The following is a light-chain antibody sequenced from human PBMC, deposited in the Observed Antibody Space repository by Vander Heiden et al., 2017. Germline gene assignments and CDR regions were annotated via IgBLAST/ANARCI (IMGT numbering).Light chain of an antibody. Sequence: EIVMTQSPATLSVSPGERATLSCRASQSVSSNLAWYKQKPGQAPRLLIYGASTRATGSPDRFSGSGYGKECTLTISSLQSEECAVYYCQQYKNWHHSMSTFGQGTKMEIK. CDR2: GAS. V-gene: IGKV3-15*01. CDR1: QSVSSN. CDR3: QQYKNWHHSMST. J-gene: IGKJ2*01.